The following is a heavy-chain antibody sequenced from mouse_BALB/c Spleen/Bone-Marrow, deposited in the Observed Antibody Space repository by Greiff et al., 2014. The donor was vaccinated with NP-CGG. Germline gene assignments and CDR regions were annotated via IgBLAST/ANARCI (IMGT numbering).Heavy chain of an antibody. D-gene: IGHD1-1*01. CDR1: GFSLSSYG. Sequence: VKLVESGPGLVAPSQSLSITCTVSGFSLSSYGVSWVRQPPGKGLEWLGAIWGDGTTNYHSALISRLSISKDNSKSQVFLKLNSLQTDDAATFYCAKANRYGYAMDYWGQGTSVTASS. CDR2: IWGDGTT. J-gene: IGHJ4*01. V-gene: IGHV2-3*01. CDR3: AKANRYGYAMDY.